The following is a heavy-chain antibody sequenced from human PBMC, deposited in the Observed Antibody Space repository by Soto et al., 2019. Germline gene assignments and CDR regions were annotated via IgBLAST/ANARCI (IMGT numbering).Heavy chain of an antibody. J-gene: IGHJ3*02. CDR2: MNPNSGNT. D-gene: IGHD6-6*01. CDR3: ARRGRIAARVGGGAFDI. V-gene: IGHV1-8*01. CDR1: GYTFTSYD. Sequence: QVQLVQSGAEVKKPGASVKVSCKASGYTFTSYDINWVRQATGQGLEWMGWMNPNSGNTGYAQKFQGRVTMTRNTSISTAYMELRSLRSEDTAVYYWARRGRIAARVGGGAFDIWGQGTMFTVSS.